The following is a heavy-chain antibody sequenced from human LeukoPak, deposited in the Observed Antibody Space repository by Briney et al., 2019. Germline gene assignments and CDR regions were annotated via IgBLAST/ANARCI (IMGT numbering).Heavy chain of an antibody. Sequence: PGGSLRLSCSASGFTLSAYALHWVRQAPGKGLEWVSSISSSSSYIYYADSVKGRFTISRDNAKNSLYLQMNSLRAEDTAVYYCARAYIAAKDYWGQGTLVTVSS. V-gene: IGHV3-21*01. CDR2: ISSSSSYI. CDR1: GFTLSAYA. D-gene: IGHD6-13*01. J-gene: IGHJ4*02. CDR3: ARAYIAAKDY.